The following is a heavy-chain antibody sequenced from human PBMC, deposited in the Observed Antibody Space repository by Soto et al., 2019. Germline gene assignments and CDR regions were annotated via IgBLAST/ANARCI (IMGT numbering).Heavy chain of an antibody. J-gene: IGHJ4*02. CDR2: INSDGSTT. Sequence: GGSLRLSCAASGFTFSSYWLHWVRQAPGKGLVWVSRINSDGSTTTYADSVKGRFTISRDNAQNTLYLQMNSLRAEDTAIYYWARDMKLWRLEYWGQGTQVTVSS. CDR3: ARDMKLWRLEY. D-gene: IGHD5-18*01. V-gene: IGHV3-74*01. CDR1: GFTFSSYW.